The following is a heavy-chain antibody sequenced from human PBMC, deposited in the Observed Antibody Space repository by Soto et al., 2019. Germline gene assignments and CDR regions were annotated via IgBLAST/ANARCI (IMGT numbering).Heavy chain of an antibody. V-gene: IGHV3-7*05. CDR1: GFTFSNFW. CDR3: ARDVI. CDR2: IKEDGREK. J-gene: IGHJ4*02. Sequence: EVQLVESGGGLVQPGGSLRLSVAASGFTFSNFWMSWVGRAPGKGLEWVAAIKEDGREKNYVDSVRGRFTISRDNAKNSLYLQMNSLRADDTAVYYCARDVIWGQGSLVSVSS.